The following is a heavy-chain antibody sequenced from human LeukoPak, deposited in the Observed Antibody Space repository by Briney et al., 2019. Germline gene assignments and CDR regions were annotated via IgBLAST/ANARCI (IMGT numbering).Heavy chain of an antibody. CDR1: GFTFSSYS. Sequence: PGGSLRLSCAASGFTFSSYSMNWVRQAPGKGLEWVSVIYSGGSTYYADSVKGRFTISRDNSKNTLYLQMNSLRAEDTAVYYCARVHHYYDSSGYQLNWFDPWGQGTLVTVSS. V-gene: IGHV3-66*01. J-gene: IGHJ5*02. D-gene: IGHD3-22*01. CDR2: IYSGGST. CDR3: ARVHHYYDSSGYQLNWFDP.